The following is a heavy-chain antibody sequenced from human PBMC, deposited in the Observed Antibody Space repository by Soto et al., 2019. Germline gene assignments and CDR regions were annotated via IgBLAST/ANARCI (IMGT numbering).Heavy chain of an antibody. V-gene: IGHV3-33*01. CDR1: GFSFSSYG. CDR3: ARGGFSFAYGMDV. J-gene: IGHJ6*02. D-gene: IGHD3-3*01. CDR2: IWYEGSNK. Sequence: QVQLVESGGGVVQPGRSLRLSGEASGFSFSSYGMHWVRQAPGKGLEWVAVIWYEGSNKYYADSVKGRLTISRDNSRNKLYLQMNSLSVEDTAVYYCARGGFSFAYGMDVWGQGTTVAVPS.